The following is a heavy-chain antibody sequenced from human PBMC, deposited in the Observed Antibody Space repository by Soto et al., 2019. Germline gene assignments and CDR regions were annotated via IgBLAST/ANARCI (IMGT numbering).Heavy chain of an antibody. CDR2: ISAYNGNT. V-gene: IGHV1-18*01. J-gene: IGHJ4*02. Sequence: QVQLVQSGAEVKKPGASVKVSCKASGYTFTSYGISWVRQAPGQGLEWMGWISAYNGNTNYAQKLQGRVTMTTDTSTITAYMELRSLRSDDTAVYYCARELLGYCSGGSCTGGIDYWGQGTLVTVSS. CDR3: ARELLGYCSGGSCTGGIDY. CDR1: GYTFTSYG. D-gene: IGHD2-15*01.